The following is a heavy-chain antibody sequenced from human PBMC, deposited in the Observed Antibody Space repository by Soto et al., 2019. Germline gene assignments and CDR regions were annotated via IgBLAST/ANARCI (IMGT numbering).Heavy chain of an antibody. CDR3: ARPPSGTTTFLDS. Sequence: GAALNISWTCSGYRFTCNCIGWVRQMPGKGLEWMGIIYPSDSDTRYSPSFQGQVTISADKSISTAYLQWSSLKASDSAMYYCARPPSGTTTFLDSWGQGTLVTVSS. CDR1: GYRFTCNC. V-gene: IGHV5-51*01. CDR2: IYPSDSDT. J-gene: IGHJ4*02. D-gene: IGHD1-7*01.